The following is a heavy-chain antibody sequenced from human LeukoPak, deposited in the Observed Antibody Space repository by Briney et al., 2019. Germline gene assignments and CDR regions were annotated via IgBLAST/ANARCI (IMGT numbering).Heavy chain of an antibody. CDR1: GGSVSSGNYY. CDR3: ARDPSGYFNY. D-gene: IGHD3-22*01. J-gene: IGHJ4*02. V-gene: IGHV4-61*01. CDR2: IYYSGDT. Sequence: SETLSLTCTVSGGSVSSGNYYWSWIRQPPGKGLEWIGYIYYSGDTNYNPSLKGRVTISVDTSKNQVSLKLSSMTAADTAVYYCARDPSGYFNYWGQGTLVTVSS.